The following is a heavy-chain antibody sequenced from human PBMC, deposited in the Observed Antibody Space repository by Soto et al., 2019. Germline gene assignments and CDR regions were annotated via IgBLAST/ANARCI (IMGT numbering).Heavy chain of an antibody. CDR3: ARGDNSGWSAFDV. CDR1: GFTFSTYD. J-gene: IGHJ3*01. V-gene: IGHV3-13*01. Sequence: PGGSLRLSCAASGFTFSTYDMHWVRQDTGKGLEWVSAIGTAGDTYHPDSVKGRFIISGDNAKSSLFLQMNSLRAGDTAVYYCARGDNSGWSAFDVWGQGTMVTVSS. CDR2: IGTAGDT. D-gene: IGHD6-19*01.